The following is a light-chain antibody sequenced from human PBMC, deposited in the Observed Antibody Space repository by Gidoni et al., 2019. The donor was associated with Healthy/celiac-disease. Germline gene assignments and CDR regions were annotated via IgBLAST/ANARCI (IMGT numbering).Light chain of an antibody. J-gene: IGKJ2*01. CDR1: QSVSSSY. CDR2: GAS. V-gene: IGKV3-20*01. CDR3: QQYGSSPS. Sequence: EIVSTQSPGTLSLSPGERVTLSCRASQSVSSSYLAWYQQRPGQAPRLLIYGASSRATGIPDRFSGSGSGTDFTVTISRLEPEDFAVYYCQQYGSSPSFGQGTKLEIK.